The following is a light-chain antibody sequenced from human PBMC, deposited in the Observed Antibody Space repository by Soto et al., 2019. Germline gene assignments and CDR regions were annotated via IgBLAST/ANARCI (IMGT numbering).Light chain of an antibody. CDR1: RSNIGNNY. CDR2: RNT. V-gene: IGLV1-47*01. Sequence: LTQPPSASGTPGQTVTISCSGSRSNIGNNYVCWYQQLPGAAPKLLIYRNTQRPSGVPDRFSGSKSGTAASLAISGLRSEDEADYFCEAWDDSLSGHVFGTGTKVTVL. J-gene: IGLJ1*01. CDR3: EAWDDSLSGHV.